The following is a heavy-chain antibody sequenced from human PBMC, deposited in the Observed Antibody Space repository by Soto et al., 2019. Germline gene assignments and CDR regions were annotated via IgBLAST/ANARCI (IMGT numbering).Heavy chain of an antibody. D-gene: IGHD2-2*01. CDR2: INPNSGGT. V-gene: IGHV1-2*04. CDR1: GYTFTSYA. J-gene: IGHJ4*02. Sequence: ASVKVSCQASGYTFTSYAMHWVRQAPGQRLEWMGWINPNSGGTNYAQNLQGWVTMTRDTSISTAYMELSRLRSDDTAVYYCARTHCSSTRCYVGSWDYWGQGTLVTVSS. CDR3: ARTHCSSTRCYVGSWDY.